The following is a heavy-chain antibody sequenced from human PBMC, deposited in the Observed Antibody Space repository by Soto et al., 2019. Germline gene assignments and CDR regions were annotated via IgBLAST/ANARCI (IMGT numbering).Heavy chain of an antibody. CDR3: ARVGAMTTVTIRRLGEINPGYYYYMDV. J-gene: IGHJ6*03. CDR1: GYSFTSYW. Sequence: GESLKISCKGSGYSFTSYWIGWVRQMPGKGLEWMGIIYPGDSDTRYSPSFQGQVTISADKSISTAYLQWGSLKASDTAMYYCARVGAMTTVTIRRLGEINPGYYYYMDVWGKGTTVTVSS. D-gene: IGHD4-17*01. V-gene: IGHV5-51*01. CDR2: IYPGDSDT.